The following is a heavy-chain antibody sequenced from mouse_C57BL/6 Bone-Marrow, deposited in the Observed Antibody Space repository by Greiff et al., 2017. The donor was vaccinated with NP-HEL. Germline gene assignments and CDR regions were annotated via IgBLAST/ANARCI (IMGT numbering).Heavy chain of an antibody. CDR1: GFSLTSYG. V-gene: IGHV2-2*01. D-gene: IGHD1-1*01. CDR3: ARNQITTVVAYYYAMDY. J-gene: IGHJ4*01. CDR2: IWSGGST. Sequence: VKLVESGPGLVQPSQSLSITCTVSGFSLTSYGVHWVRQSPGKGLEWLGVIWSGGSTDYNAAFISRLSISKDNSKSQVFFKMNSLQADDTAIYYCARNQITTVVAYYYAMDYWGQGTSVTVSS.